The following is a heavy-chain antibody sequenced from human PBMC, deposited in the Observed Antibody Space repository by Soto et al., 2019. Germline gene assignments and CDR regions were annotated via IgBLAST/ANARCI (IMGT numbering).Heavy chain of an antibody. CDR2: ISGSGGGT. J-gene: IGHJ4*02. Sequence: GGSLRLSCAASGFTFSSYAMSWVRQAPGKGLEWVSAISGSGGGTYYADSVKGRFTISRDNSKNTLYLQMNSLRAEDTAVYYCAKDRRENYYDSSGYAYWGQGTLVTISS. CDR3: AKDRRENYYDSSGYAY. D-gene: IGHD3-22*01. CDR1: GFTFSSYA. V-gene: IGHV3-23*01.